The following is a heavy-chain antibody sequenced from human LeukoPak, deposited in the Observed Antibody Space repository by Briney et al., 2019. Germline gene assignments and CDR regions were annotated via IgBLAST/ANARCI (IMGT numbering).Heavy chain of an antibody. Sequence: GASVKVSCKASGGTFSSYAISWVRQAPGQGLEWMGGIIPIFGTANYTQKFQGRVTITADESTSTAYMELSSLRSEDTAVYYCAREGHSVFDYWCQGTLVTVSP. D-gene: IGHD6-13*01. CDR2: IIPIFGTA. V-gene: IGHV1-69*13. J-gene: IGHJ4*02. CDR1: GGTFSSYA. CDR3: AREGHSVFDY.